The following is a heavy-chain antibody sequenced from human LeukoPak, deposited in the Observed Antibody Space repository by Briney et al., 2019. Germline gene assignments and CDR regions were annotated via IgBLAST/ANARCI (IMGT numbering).Heavy chain of an antibody. CDR1: GCTFTSYG. Sequence: ASVKVSCKASGCTFTSYGISWVGQAPGKGGEGMGWISDYNGKKNNAQKLQGRVTIKTDTYTRKDYMELRSLRSDDTAVYYCARVARYSYGINWFDPWGQGTLVTVSS. V-gene: IGHV1-18*01. J-gene: IGHJ5*02. CDR2: ISDYNGKK. D-gene: IGHD5-18*01. CDR3: ARVARYSYGINWFDP.